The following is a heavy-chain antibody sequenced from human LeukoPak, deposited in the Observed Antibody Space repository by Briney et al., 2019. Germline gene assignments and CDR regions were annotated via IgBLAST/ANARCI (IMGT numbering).Heavy chain of an antibody. CDR2: VNKNSGAI. Sequence: QPGRSLRLSCAAPGFTFGDFAMDWVRQVPGKGLEWVSRVNKNSGAIGYADSVKGRFTISRDNAKNSLYLQMNSLRPEDTALYYCATDKGWYTLDLWGQGTMVIVSS. CDR3: ATDKGWYTLDL. J-gene: IGHJ3*01. D-gene: IGHD2-15*01. V-gene: IGHV3-9*01. CDR1: GFTFGDFA.